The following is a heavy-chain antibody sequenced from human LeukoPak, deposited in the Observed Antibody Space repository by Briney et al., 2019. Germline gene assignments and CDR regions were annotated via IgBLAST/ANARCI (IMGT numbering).Heavy chain of an antibody. CDR3: ARGAGSGSYFGAFDI. D-gene: IGHD3-10*01. V-gene: IGHV3-30-3*01. J-gene: IGHJ3*02. CDR1: GFTFSSYA. Sequence: PGGSLRLSCAASGFTFSSYAMHWVRQAPGKGLEWVAVISYDGSNKYYADSVKGRFTISRDNSKNTLYLQMNSLRAEDTAVYYCARGAGSGSYFGAFDIWGQGTMVTVSS. CDR2: ISYDGSNK.